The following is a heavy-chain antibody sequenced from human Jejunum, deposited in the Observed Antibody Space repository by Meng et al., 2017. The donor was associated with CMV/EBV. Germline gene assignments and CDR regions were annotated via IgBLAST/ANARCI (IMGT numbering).Heavy chain of an antibody. D-gene: IGHD4-17*01. Sequence: SGFTFSVYSMSWVRQTPGKGLEWVANIKQDGSETDYLDSVKGRFTISRDNAKNSVYLRMKSLRAEDTAVYYCARENDYGAANLDYWGQGTLVTVSS. CDR2: IKQDGSET. CDR1: GFTFSVYS. V-gene: IGHV3-7*01. J-gene: IGHJ4*02. CDR3: ARENDYGAANLDY.